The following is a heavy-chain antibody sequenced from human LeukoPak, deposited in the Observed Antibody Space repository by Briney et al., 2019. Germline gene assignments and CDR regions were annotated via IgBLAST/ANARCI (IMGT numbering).Heavy chain of an antibody. CDR1: GFTFSSYA. D-gene: IGHD6-13*01. CDR2: ISGGGPST. J-gene: IGHJ5*02. CDR3: ARDGVPFSSTWGTVWFDP. Sequence: HPGGSLRLSCAASGFTFSSYAMSWVRQAPGKGLEWVSLISGGGPSTYYTDSVKGRFTISRDNAKNSQYLQMNSLRAEDTAVYYCARDGVPFSSTWGTVWFDPWGQGTLVTVSS. V-gene: IGHV3-23*01.